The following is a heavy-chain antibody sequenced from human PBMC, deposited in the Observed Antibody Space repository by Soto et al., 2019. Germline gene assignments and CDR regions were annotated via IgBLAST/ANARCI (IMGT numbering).Heavy chain of an antibody. CDR3: AAQGGLESRYFYALFA. D-gene: IGHD2-15*01. V-gene: IGHV4-31*03. CDR1: AGSVTSDPYY. CDR2: IYYTGST. Sequence: PSETLSLTCTIPAGSVTSDPYYWTWVRRRPGKGLEWIGYIYYTGSTYYSPSLRSRVSISRDTSKSQFSLRLTSVTAADTAVYYCAAQGGLESRYFYALFAWGQGTLVTVSS. J-gene: IGHJ5*02.